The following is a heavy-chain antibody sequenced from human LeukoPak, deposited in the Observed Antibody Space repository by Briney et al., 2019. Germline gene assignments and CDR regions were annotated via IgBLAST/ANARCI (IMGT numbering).Heavy chain of an antibody. V-gene: IGHV1-2*02. J-gene: IGHJ1*01. CDR2: INPNSGGT. CDR1: GYTFTGYY. Sequence: GASAKVSCKASGYTFTGYYIHWARQAPGQGLEWMGCINPNSGGTNYAQKFQGRVTMTRDTSISTAYMELSRLRSDDTAVYYCARGNSAEYFQHWGQGTLVTVSS. CDR3: ARGNSAEYFQH.